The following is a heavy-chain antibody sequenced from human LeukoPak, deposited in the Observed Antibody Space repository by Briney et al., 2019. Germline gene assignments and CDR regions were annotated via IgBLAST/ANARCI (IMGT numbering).Heavy chain of an antibody. CDR3: ARPHFYYDILTGRITGGYYFDY. J-gene: IGHJ4*02. D-gene: IGHD3-9*01. CDR2: IYYSGST. V-gene: IGHV4-39*01. CDR1: GDSISSSSYY. Sequence: PSETLSLTCTVSGDSISSSSYYWGWIRQPPGKGLEWIGSIYYSGSTYYNPSLKSRVTISVDTSKNQFSLKLSSVTAADTAVYYCARPHFYYDILTGRITGGYYFDYWGQGTLVTVSS.